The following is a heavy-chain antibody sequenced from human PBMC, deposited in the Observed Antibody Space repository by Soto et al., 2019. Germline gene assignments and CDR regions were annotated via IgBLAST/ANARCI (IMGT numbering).Heavy chain of an antibody. Sequence: EVQLVESGGGLVQPGRSLRLSCAASGFTFDDYAMHWVRQAPGKGLEWVSGISWNSGTIVYADSVKGRFSISRDNVKNSLYLQMNSLRPEDTALYYCAKDMRGGSSSSRYFYGMDVWGQGTTVTVSS. V-gene: IGHV3-9*01. CDR3: AKDMRGGSSSSRYFYGMDV. CDR2: ISWNSGTI. J-gene: IGHJ6*02. CDR1: GFTFDDYA. D-gene: IGHD6-13*01.